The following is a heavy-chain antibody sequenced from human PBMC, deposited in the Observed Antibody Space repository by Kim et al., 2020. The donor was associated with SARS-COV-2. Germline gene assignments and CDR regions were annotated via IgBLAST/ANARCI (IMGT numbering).Heavy chain of an antibody. D-gene: IGHD3-22*01. J-gene: IGHJ5*02. Sequence: PSLKSRVTMSVDTSNNQFSLKLSSVTAADTAVYYCAGAPMIVVVIGWFDPWGQGTLVTVSS. V-gene: IGHV4-31*02. CDR3: AGAPMIVVVIGWFDP.